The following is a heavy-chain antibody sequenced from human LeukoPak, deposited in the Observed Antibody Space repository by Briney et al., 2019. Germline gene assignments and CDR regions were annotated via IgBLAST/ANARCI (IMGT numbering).Heavy chain of an antibody. Sequence: GGSLRLSCAVSGFSVSTNYMSWVRQASGKGLEWVGRIRSKADNYATAYAASVQGRCTISRDDSKSTAYLQLNSLKTEDTAVYYCTQSNYWGQGALVTVSS. J-gene: IGHJ4*02. CDR3: TQSNY. V-gene: IGHV3-73*01. CDR2: IRSKADNYAT. CDR1: GFSVSTNY.